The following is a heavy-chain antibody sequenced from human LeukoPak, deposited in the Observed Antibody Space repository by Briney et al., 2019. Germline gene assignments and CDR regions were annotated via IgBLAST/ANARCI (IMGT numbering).Heavy chain of an antibody. V-gene: IGHV1-69*04. CDR1: GGTFSSYA. CDR3: ARDRWYYGSGSYLPDMDV. J-gene: IGHJ6*02. D-gene: IGHD3-10*01. Sequence: SVKVSCKASGGTFSSYAISWVRQAPGQGLEWMGRIIPILGIANYAQKLQGRVTMTTDTSTSTAYMELRSLRSDDTAVYYCARDRWYYGSGSYLPDMDVWGQGTTVTVSS. CDR2: IIPILGIA.